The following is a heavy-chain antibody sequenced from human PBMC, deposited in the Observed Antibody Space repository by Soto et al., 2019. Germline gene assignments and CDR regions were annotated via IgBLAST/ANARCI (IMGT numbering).Heavy chain of an antibody. CDR3: ARVGGYDSRYYYYYGMDV. Sequence: SETLSLTCTVSGGSISSYYWSWIRQPPGKGLEWIGYIYYSGSTNYNPSLKSRVTISVDTSKNQFSLKLSSVTAADTALYYCARVGGYDSRYYYYYGMDVWGQGTTVTVSS. J-gene: IGHJ6*02. V-gene: IGHV4-59*01. D-gene: IGHD5-12*01. CDR1: GGSISSYY. CDR2: IYYSGST.